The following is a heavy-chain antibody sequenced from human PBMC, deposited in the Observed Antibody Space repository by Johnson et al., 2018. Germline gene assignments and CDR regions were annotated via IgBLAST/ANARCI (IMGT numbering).Heavy chain of an antibody. CDR3: ASESTTVDTRDAFDI. CDR2: SRNKANSYTT. V-gene: IGHV3-72*01. J-gene: IGHJ3*02. D-gene: IGHD4-23*01. Sequence: EVQLVESGGGVVQPGRSLRLSCAASGFTFSSYGMHWVRQAPGKGLEWVARSRNKANSYTTEYAASVKGRFTISRDDSKNSLYLQMNSRRAEDTAVYYCASESTTVDTRDAFDIWGQGTMVTVSS. CDR1: GFTFSSYG.